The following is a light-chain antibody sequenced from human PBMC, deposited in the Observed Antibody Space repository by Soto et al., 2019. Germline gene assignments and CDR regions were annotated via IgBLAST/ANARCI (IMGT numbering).Light chain of an antibody. CDR1: QGISNY. CDR2: AAS. Sequence: DIQMTQSPSSLSASVGDRVTITCRASQGISNYLAWYQQKPGKVPKLLIHAASTLQSGVPSRFRGSGSGTDFTLTISSLQPEDGATYYCQKYNSALETFGQGTRLEI. V-gene: IGKV1-27*01. CDR3: QKYNSALET. J-gene: IGKJ5*01.